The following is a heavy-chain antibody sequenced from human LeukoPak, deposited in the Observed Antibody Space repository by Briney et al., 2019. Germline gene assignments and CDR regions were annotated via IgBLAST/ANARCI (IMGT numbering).Heavy chain of an antibody. V-gene: IGHV4-30-4*01. J-gene: IGHJ5*02. CDR1: GGSISSGDYY. D-gene: IGHD2-21*02. Sequence: AHTLSLTCTVSGGSISSGDYYWSWIRQPPGKGLEWIGYIYYSGSTYYNPSLKSRVTISVDTSKNQFSLKLSSVTAADTAVYYCARRVVTGYNAFDPWGQGTLVTVS. CDR3: ARRVVTGYNAFDP. CDR2: IYYSGST.